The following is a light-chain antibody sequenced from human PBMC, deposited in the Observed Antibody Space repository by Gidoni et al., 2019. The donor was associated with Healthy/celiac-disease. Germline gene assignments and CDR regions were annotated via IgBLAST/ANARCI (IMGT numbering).Light chain of an antibody. J-gene: IGLJ2*01. Sequence: QSDLTQPASVSGSPGQSITISCTGTSSDVGGYNYVSWYQQHPGKAPKLMIYEVSNRPSGVSNRFSGSKSGNTASLTISGLQAEDEADYYCSSYTSSSTLVFSGGTKLTVL. CDR3: SSYTSSSTLV. V-gene: IGLV2-14*01. CDR1: SSDVGGYNY. CDR2: EVS.